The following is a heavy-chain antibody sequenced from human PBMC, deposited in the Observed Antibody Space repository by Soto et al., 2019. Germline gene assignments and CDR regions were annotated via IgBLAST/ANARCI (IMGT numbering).Heavy chain of an antibody. Sequence: GESLKISCKGSGYSFTSYWIGWVRQMPGKGLEWMGIIYPGDSDTRYSPSVQGQVTSSADKSISTAYLQWSSLKASDTAMYYCATSVTGTTSWGYFDYWGQGTLVTVSS. CDR3: ATSVTGTTSWGYFDY. D-gene: IGHD1-20*01. CDR2: IYPGDSDT. CDR1: GYSFTSYW. V-gene: IGHV5-51*01. J-gene: IGHJ4*02.